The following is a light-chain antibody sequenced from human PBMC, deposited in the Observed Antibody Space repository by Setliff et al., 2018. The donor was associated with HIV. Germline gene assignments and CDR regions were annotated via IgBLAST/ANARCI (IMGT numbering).Light chain of an antibody. V-gene: IGLV2-14*01. CDR3: SSYAITNTLP. CDR2: EVR. CDR1: SSDVGGYNY. J-gene: IGLJ1*01. Sequence: QSALTQPASVSGSPGQSITISCPGTSSDVGGYNYVSWYQQHPGKAPKLIIYEVRNRLSGVSNRFSGSKSGNTASLTISGLQAEDEADYYCSSYAITNTLPFGTGTKV.